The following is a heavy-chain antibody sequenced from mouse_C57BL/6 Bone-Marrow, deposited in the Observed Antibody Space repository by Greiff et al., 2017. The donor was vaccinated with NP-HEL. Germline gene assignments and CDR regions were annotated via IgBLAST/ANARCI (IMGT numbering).Heavy chain of an antibody. CDR1: GYAFSSSW. CDR3: ARHGYLYYFDY. Sequence: VMLVESGPELVKPGASVKISCKASGYAFSSSWMNWVKQRPGKGLEWIGRIYPGDGDTNYNGKFKGKATLTADKSSSTAYMQLSSLTSEDSAVYFCARHGYLYYFDYWGQGTTLTVSS. CDR2: IYPGDGDT. D-gene: IGHD2-2*01. J-gene: IGHJ2*01. V-gene: IGHV1-82*01.